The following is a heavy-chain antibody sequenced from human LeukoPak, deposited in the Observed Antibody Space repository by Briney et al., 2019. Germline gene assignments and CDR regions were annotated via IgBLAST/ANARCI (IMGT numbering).Heavy chain of an antibody. Sequence: GGSLRLSCAASGFTFSSYSMNWVRQAPGKGLEWVSSISSSSSYIYYADSVKGRFTISRDNAKNSLYLQMNSLGAEDTAVYYCARVDFWSGYPAYYYYYGMDVWGQGTTVTVSS. CDR2: ISSSSSYI. CDR3: ARVDFWSGYPAYYYYYGMDV. V-gene: IGHV3-21*01. CDR1: GFTFSSYS. D-gene: IGHD3-3*01. J-gene: IGHJ6*02.